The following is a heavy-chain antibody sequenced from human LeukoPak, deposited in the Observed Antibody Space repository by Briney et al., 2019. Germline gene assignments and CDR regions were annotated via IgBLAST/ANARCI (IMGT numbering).Heavy chain of an antibody. V-gene: IGHV3-23*01. J-gene: IGHJ6*03. Sequence: GGSLRLACEASGFPFSIYAMSWVRQAPGKGLEWVSAISGTGDSTYYADSVKGRFTISRDNFKNTLYLQMSSLRGEDTAVYYCAKEANWNFYMDVWGKGTTVTVSS. D-gene: IGHD1-1*01. CDR3: AKEANWNFYMDV. CDR1: GFPFSIYA. CDR2: ISGTGDST.